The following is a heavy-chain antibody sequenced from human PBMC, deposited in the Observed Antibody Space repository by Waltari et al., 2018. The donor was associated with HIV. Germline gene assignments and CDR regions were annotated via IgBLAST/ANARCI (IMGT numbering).Heavy chain of an antibody. J-gene: IGHJ4*02. CDR1: GFTFSHYN. CDR3: TRDRTYGPLRYFDY. CDR2: IRSSSDTI. D-gene: IGHD3-10*01. Sequence: EVQLVESGGGLVQPGGSLRLSCAASGFTFSHYNFNWVRQAPGKGLEWVSYIRSSSDTIYYADSVKGRFTISRDNAKNSLYLQMNSLRDEDTAVYYCTRDRTYGPLRYFDYWGQGTLVTVSS. V-gene: IGHV3-48*02.